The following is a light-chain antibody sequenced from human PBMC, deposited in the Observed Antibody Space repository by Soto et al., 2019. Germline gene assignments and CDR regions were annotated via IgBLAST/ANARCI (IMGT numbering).Light chain of an antibody. Sequence: EVVMTQSPATLSVSPGERATLSCRASRGIGSTLAWYQQKPGQTPRLLIYAASSRATGIPDRFSGSGSGTDFTLTISRLEPEDFAVYYCQLYGGSHMFSFGQGTKLEIK. J-gene: IGKJ2*01. CDR1: RGIGST. CDR3: QLYGGSHMFS. CDR2: AAS. V-gene: IGKV3-20*01.